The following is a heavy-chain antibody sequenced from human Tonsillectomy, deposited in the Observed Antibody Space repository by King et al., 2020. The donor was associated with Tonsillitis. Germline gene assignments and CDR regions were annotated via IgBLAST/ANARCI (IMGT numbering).Heavy chain of an antibody. CDR2: IRSDGSNK. Sequence: VQLVESGGGVVQPGGSLRLSCAASGFTFNNYGMHWVRQAPGKGLEWVAFIRSDGSNKYYVDSVKGQFTISRDNSKNSLYLQMNSLRAEDTAVYYCARRGDSSGYGAVDVWGQGTTVAVSS. D-gene: IGHD3-22*01. J-gene: IGHJ6*02. CDR1: GFTFNNYG. V-gene: IGHV3-30*02. CDR3: ARRGDSSGYGAVDV.